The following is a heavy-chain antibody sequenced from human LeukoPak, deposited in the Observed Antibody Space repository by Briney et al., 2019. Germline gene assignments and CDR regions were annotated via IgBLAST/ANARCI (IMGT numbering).Heavy chain of an antibody. J-gene: IGHJ6*02. V-gene: IGHV4-59*08. Sequence: PSETLSLTCTVSGGSISSYYWSWIRQPPGKGLEWIGYIYYSGSTNYNPSLKSRVTISVDTSKNQSSLKLSSVTAADTAVYYCARHVRTYYYDSSGGYYYYYGMDVWGQGTTVTVSS. CDR3: ARHVRTYYYDSSGGYYYYYGMDV. CDR1: GGSISSYY. CDR2: IYYSGST. D-gene: IGHD3-22*01.